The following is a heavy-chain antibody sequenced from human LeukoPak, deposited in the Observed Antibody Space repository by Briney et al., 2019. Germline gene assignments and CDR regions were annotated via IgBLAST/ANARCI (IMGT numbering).Heavy chain of an antibody. CDR1: GYSFTSHW. V-gene: IGHV5-51*01. CDR2: IDPGDSDT. Sequence: GESLKISCKGSGYSFTSHWIGWVRQMPGKGLEWMGIIDPGDSDTRYSPSFQGQVTISADKSISTAYLQWSGLKASDTAMYYCARSSASYHFGMDVWGKGTTVTVSS. D-gene: IGHD3-10*01. J-gene: IGHJ6*04. CDR3: ARSSASYHFGMDV.